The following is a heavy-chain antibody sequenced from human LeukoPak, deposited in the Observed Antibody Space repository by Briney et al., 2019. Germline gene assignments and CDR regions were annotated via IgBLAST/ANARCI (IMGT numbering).Heavy chain of an antibody. CDR1: GGSISSSY. CDR3: ARVLEGLTSFDY. V-gene: IGHV4-59*01. Sequence: SETLSLTCTGSGGSISSSYWSWIRQPPGKGLEWIGYIYYSGSTNYNPSLRSRVTMLVDTSKNQFSLKLSSVTAADTAVYYCARVLEGLTSFDYWDQGTLVTVSS. CDR2: IYYSGST. D-gene: IGHD3/OR15-3a*01. J-gene: IGHJ4*02.